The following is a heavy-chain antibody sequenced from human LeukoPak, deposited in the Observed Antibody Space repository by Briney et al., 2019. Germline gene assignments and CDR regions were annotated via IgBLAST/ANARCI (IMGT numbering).Heavy chain of an antibody. D-gene: IGHD7-27*01. Sequence: ASVTVSYKASRYTFTSYGISWVRQAPGQGVEWMGWISAYNRNTNYAQKLQGRVTMTTDTSTSTAYMELRSLRSDDTAVYYCARAEDWGPDWYFDLWGRGTLVTVSS. CDR1: RYTFTSYG. CDR3: ARAEDWGPDWYFDL. J-gene: IGHJ2*01. CDR2: ISAYNRNT. V-gene: IGHV1-18*01.